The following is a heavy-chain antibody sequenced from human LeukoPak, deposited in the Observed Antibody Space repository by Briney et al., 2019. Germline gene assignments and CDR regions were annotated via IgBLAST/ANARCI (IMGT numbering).Heavy chain of an antibody. V-gene: IGHV4-4*07. Sequence: SETLSLTCTVSGDSISAYYWSWIRQPAGEGLEWIGHIYTSGSANYNPSLKSRVTMSVDTSKNQFSLKLNSVTAADTAVYYCARTVEDFMITFGEVTSYYFDYWGQGTLVTVSS. CDR1: GDSISAYY. CDR2: IYTSGSA. CDR3: ARTVEDFMITFGEVTSYYFDY. J-gene: IGHJ4*02. D-gene: IGHD3-16*01.